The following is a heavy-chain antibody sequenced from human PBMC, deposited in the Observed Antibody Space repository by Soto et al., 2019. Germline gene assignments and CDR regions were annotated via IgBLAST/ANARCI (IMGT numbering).Heavy chain of an antibody. D-gene: IGHD6-19*01. CDR3: ARYFRGSGRYFFDH. CDR2: ISGRGDSP. CDR1: GFTFNAHV. J-gene: IGHJ4*02. Sequence: EVQLLESGGGLIQPGGSLRLSCAASGFTFNAHVMSWVRQAPGQGLEWVSGISGRGDSPYYADSVRGRFTISRDNSKNSLYLQMNSLRAEDTAVYYCARYFRGSGRYFFDHWGQGTLVTVSS. V-gene: IGHV3-23*01.